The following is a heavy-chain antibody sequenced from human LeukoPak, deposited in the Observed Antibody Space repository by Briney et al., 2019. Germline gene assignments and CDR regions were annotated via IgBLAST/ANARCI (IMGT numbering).Heavy chain of an antibody. J-gene: IGHJ4*02. D-gene: IGHD6-19*01. CDR2: IYPGDSDT. Sequence: GEFLKISCQGFGYRFTTSWIGWVRQMPGKGLEWMGVIYPGDSDTIYGPSFQGQVIISADKSITTAYLQWSSLEPSDTATYYCVSSSSGWFFFDRWGQGTLVTVSS. CDR1: GYRFTTSW. V-gene: IGHV5-51*01. CDR3: VSSSSGWFFFDR.